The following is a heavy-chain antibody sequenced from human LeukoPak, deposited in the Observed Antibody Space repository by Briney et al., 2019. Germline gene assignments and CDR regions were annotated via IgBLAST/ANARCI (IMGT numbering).Heavy chain of an antibody. CDR2: ISGSGGST. V-gene: IGHV3-23*01. Sequence: GGSLRLSCAASGFTFSSYSMSWVRQAPGKGLEWVSAISGSGGSTYYADSVKGRFTISRDNSKNTLYLQMNSLRAEDTAVYYCAKASMVRGAYGGGNYYYYGMDVWGQGTTVTVSS. D-gene: IGHD3-10*01. CDR1: GFTFSSYS. CDR3: AKASMVRGAYGGGNYYYYGMDV. J-gene: IGHJ6*02.